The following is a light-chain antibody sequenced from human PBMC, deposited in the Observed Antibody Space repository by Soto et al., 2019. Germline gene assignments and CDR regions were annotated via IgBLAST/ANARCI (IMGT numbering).Light chain of an antibody. J-gene: IGKJ1*01. Sequence: ETAVTQSPGTLSVSPGERATLSCRASQSLSSNLAWYQQKPGQAPRLLIYGASTRATGIPARFSGSVSWTEFTLTISSLQSEDLAVYYCQQYNNWPRTFGQGTKVDIK. CDR3: QQYNNWPRT. CDR1: QSLSSN. V-gene: IGKV3-15*01. CDR2: GAS.